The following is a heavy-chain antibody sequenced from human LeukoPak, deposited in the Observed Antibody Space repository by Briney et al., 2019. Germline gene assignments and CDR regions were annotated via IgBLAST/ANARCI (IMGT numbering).Heavy chain of an antibody. CDR2: ISGSGGST. V-gene: IGHV3-23*01. CDR3: AKSHCSSTSCPLWN. CDR1: GFTFSSYA. Sequence: PGGSLRLSCAASGFTFSSYAMSWVRQAPGKGLEWVSAISGSGGSTYYADSVKGRFTISRDNSKNTLYLQMNSLRAEDTAVYYCAKSHCSSTSCPLWNWGQGTLVTVSS. J-gene: IGHJ4*02. D-gene: IGHD2-2*01.